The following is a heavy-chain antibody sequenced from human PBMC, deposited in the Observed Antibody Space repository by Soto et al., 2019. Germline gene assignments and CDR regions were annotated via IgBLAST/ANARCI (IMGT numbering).Heavy chain of an antibody. J-gene: IGHJ6*02. CDR2: IYSDGTT. CDR1: GGSISGYY. V-gene: IGHV4-4*07. Sequence: SETLSLTCTVSGGSISGYYWSWVRQPAGKGLEWVGRIYSDGTTNYSPSLKSRVTMSLDTSKDQFSLHLNSVTAADTAVYYCSRVDCSNSKCYTRGMDVWGQGTTVTVS. D-gene: IGHD2-2*01. CDR3: SRVDCSNSKCYTRGMDV.